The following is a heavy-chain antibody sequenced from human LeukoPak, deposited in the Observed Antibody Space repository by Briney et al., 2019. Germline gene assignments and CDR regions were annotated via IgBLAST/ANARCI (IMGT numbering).Heavy chain of an antibody. J-gene: IGHJ4*02. CDR1: GYTFTAFY. V-gene: IGHV1-2*02. CDR3: ARIGLSSSWYF. Sequence: ASVKVSCKTSGYTFTAFYIHWVRQAPGKGLEWMGWINPNSGVADYAQDFRGRVTMTWDTSIDTAYLEMKSLRSDDTAVYSCARIGLSSSWYFWGQGTLVTVSS. D-gene: IGHD6-13*01. CDR2: INPNSGVA.